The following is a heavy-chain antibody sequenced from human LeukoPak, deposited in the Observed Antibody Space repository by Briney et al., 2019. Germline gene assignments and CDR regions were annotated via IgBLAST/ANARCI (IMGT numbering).Heavy chain of an antibody. Sequence: ASVKVSCKASGYTFTSYGISWVRQAPAQGLEWMGWISAYNGNTNYAQKLQGRVTMTTDTSTSTAYMELRSLRSDDTAVYYCARDEFTIFGVVIIPHYYYGMDVWGQGTTVTVSS. D-gene: IGHD3-3*01. CDR3: ARDEFTIFGVVIIPHYYYGMDV. CDR1: GYTFTSYG. V-gene: IGHV1-18*01. CDR2: ISAYNGNT. J-gene: IGHJ6*02.